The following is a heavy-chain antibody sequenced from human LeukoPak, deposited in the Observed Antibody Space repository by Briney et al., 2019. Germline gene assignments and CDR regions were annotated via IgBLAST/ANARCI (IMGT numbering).Heavy chain of an antibody. CDR1: GYTFTSYG. V-gene: IGHV1-18*01. CDR2: ISAYNGNT. D-gene: IGHD3-22*01. CDR3: ARLNEDTYYYDSSGYYFDY. J-gene: IGHJ4*02. Sequence: EASVKVSCKASGYTFTSYGISWVRQAPGQGLEWMGWISAYNGNTSYAQKLQGRVTMTTDTSTSTAYMELRSLGSDDTAVYYCARLNEDTYYYDSSGYYFDYWGQGTLVTVSS.